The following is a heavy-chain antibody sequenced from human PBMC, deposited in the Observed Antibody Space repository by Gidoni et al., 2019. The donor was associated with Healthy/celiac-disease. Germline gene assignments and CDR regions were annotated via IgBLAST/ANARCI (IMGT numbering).Heavy chain of an antibody. D-gene: IGHD4-17*01. V-gene: IGHV4-31*03. CDR1: GGSTSSGGYS. J-gene: IGHJ4*02. CDR3: AREMAAPSVYGDYVGGFDY. Sequence: QVQLQESGPGLVKPSQTLSLTCTVSGGSTSSGGYSWSWIRQHPGKGLEWIGYIYYSGSTYYNPSLKSRVTISVDTSKNQFSLKLSSVTAADTAVYYCAREMAAPSVYGDYVGGFDYWGQGTLVTVSS. CDR2: IYYSGST.